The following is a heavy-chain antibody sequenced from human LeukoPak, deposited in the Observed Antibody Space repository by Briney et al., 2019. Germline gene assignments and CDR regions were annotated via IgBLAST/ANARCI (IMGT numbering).Heavy chain of an antibody. CDR2: INHSGST. CDR3: ARRYCSSTSCYIYYYYYMDV. V-gene: IGHV4-34*01. Sequence: SETLSLTCAVYGGSFSGYYWSWIRQPPGKGLEWIGEINHSGSTNYNPSLKSRVTISVDTSKNQFSLKLSSVTAADTAVYYCARRYCSSTSCYIYYYYYMDVWGKGTTVTVSS. D-gene: IGHD2-2*02. J-gene: IGHJ6*03. CDR1: GGSFSGYY.